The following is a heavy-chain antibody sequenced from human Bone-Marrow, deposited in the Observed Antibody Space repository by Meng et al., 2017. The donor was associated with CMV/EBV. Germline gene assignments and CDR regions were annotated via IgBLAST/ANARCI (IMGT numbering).Heavy chain of an antibody. Sequence: FTFSSYSMTWVRQAPGKGLEWVSSISSSSSYIYYADSVKGRFTISRDNAKNSLYLQMNSLRAEDTAVYYCARDLDYDFWSGYYPFYWGQGTLVTVSS. CDR2: ISSSSSYI. J-gene: IGHJ4*02. D-gene: IGHD3-3*01. CDR3: ARDLDYDFWSGYYPFY. CDR1: FTFSSYS. V-gene: IGHV3-21*01.